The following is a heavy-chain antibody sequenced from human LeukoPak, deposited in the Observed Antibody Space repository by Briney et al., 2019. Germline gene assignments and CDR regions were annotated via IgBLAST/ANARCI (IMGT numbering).Heavy chain of an antibody. Sequence: PSETLSLTCTVSGASISYNYWSWIRQPPGMGLEWLGYICCGGSTNYNPSLRSRVTISEDTSKNQFSLSLSSVTAADTAVYYCARHPPGSASGWHSLDFWGQGALVTVSS. D-gene: IGHD6-19*01. CDR2: ICCGGST. CDR1: GASISYNY. J-gene: IGHJ4*02. CDR3: ARHPPGSASGWHSLDF. V-gene: IGHV4-59*08.